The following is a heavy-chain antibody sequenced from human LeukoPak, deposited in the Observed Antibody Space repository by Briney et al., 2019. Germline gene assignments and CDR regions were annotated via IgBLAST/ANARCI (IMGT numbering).Heavy chain of an antibody. V-gene: IGHV1-2*02. CDR2: INPNSGGT. Sequence: ASVKVSCKASGYTFIAYYMHWVRQAPGQGLEWMGWINPNSGGTNYAQKLQGRVTMTTDTSTSTAYMELRSLRSDDTAVYYCARGLTYYAMDVWGQGTTVTVSS. CDR3: ARGLTYYAMDV. D-gene: IGHD3-16*01. J-gene: IGHJ6*02. CDR1: GYTFIAYY.